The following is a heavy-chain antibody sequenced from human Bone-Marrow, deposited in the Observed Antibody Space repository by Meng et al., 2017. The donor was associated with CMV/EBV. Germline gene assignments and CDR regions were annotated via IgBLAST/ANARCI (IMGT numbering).Heavy chain of an antibody. Sequence: ASGFSFSSYAMHWVRKAPGKGLEWVAVISYDGSNKYYADSVKGRFTISRDNSKNTLYLQMNSLRAEDTAVYYCARGVGTTGTTLLDYWGQGTLVTVSS. V-gene: IGHV3-30*04. J-gene: IGHJ4*02. CDR3: ARGVGTTGTTLLDY. D-gene: IGHD1-1*01. CDR2: ISYDGSNK. CDR1: GFSFSSYA.